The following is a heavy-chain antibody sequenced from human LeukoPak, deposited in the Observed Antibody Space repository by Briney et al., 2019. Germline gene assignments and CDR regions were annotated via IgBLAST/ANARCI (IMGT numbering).Heavy chain of an antibody. V-gene: IGHV4-34*01. Sequence: SETLSLTCAVYGGSFSGYYWSWIRQPPGKGLEWIGEINHSGSTNYNPSLKSRVTMSVDTSKSQFSLKLSSVTAADTAVYYCARDGDYYDSSGSWSIDYWGQGTLVTVSS. CDR3: ARDGDYYDSSGSWSIDY. D-gene: IGHD3-22*01. CDR2: INHSGST. CDR1: GGSFSGYY. J-gene: IGHJ4*02.